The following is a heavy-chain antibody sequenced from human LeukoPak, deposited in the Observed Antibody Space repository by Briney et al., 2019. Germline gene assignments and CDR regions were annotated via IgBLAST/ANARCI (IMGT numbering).Heavy chain of an antibody. J-gene: IGHJ4*02. CDR2: ISSSGSTI. CDR3: AREGPSGSYWEGRGFDY. CDR1: GFTFSSYE. Sequence: HPGGSLRLSCAASGFTFSSYEMNWVRQAPGKGLEWVSYISSSGSTIYYADSVKGRFTISRDNAKNSLYLQMNSLRAEDTAVYYCAREGPSGSYWEGRGFDYWGQGTLVTVSS. D-gene: IGHD1-26*01. V-gene: IGHV3-48*03.